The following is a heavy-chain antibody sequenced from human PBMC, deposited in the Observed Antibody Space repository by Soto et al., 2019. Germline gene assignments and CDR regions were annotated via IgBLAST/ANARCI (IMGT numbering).Heavy chain of an antibody. CDR3: ARVAIYDSSGYYYLDY. Sequence: GSLRLSCAASGFTFSSYAMHWVRQAPGKGLEWVAVISYDGSNKYYADSVKGRFTISRDNSKNTLYLQMNSLRAEDTAVYYCARVAIYDSSGYYYLDYWGQGT. D-gene: IGHD3-22*01. CDR1: GFTFSSYA. V-gene: IGHV3-30-3*01. J-gene: IGHJ4*02. CDR2: ISYDGSNK.